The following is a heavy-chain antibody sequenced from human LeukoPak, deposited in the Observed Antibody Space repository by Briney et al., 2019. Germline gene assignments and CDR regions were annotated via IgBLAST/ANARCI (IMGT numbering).Heavy chain of an antibody. CDR2: ISGNSIYT. Sequence: GGSLRLSCAASGFTFSDFYMSWIRQAPGKGLEWVSSISGNSIYTNYADSVKGRFTISRDNAKNSLYLQMNSLRAEDTAVYYCARRAGQANWYFDLWGRGTLVTVSS. J-gene: IGHJ2*01. V-gene: IGHV3-11*03. D-gene: IGHD6-13*01. CDR1: GFTFSDFY. CDR3: ARRAGQANWYFDL.